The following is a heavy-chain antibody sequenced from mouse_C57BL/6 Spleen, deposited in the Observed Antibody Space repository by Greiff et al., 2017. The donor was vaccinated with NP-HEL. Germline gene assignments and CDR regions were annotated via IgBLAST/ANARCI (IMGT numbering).Heavy chain of an antibody. CDR2: ISYSGST. D-gene: IGHD2-2*01. CDR1: GYSITSGYD. CDR3: ASGYGYDGAWFAY. Sequence: VQLQQSGPGMVKPSQSLSLTCTVTGYSITSGYDWHWIRHFPGNKLEWMGYISYSGSTNYNPSLKSRISITHDTSKNHFFLKVNSVTTEDTATYYCASGYGYDGAWFAYWGQGTLVTVSA. V-gene: IGHV3-1*01. J-gene: IGHJ3*01.